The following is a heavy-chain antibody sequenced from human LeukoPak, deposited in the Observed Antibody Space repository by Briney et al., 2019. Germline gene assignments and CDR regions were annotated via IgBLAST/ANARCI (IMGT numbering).Heavy chain of an antibody. D-gene: IGHD3-3*01. Sequence: GGSLRLSCAASGFTFSNYGMNWVRQAPGKGLEWVSSISGSSSYIYYADSVKGRFTIYRDNAKNSLYLQMNSLRAEDTAVYYCAKAIGVVIISLDYWGQGTLVTVSS. CDR2: ISGSSSYI. CDR1: GFTFSNYG. J-gene: IGHJ4*02. CDR3: AKAIGVVIISLDY. V-gene: IGHV3-21*04.